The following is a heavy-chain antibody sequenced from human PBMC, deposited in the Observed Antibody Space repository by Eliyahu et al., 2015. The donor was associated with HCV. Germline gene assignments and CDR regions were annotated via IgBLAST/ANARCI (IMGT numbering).Heavy chain of an antibody. J-gene: IGHJ2*01. V-gene: IGHV5-51*01. CDR1: GYSFRAYX. Sequence: EELLVQSGAEVXKPGEXLKXSCXXSGYSFRAYXIGWVRQMPGKGLEWMGVIYPGDTDTRYSPSFQGQVTISADKSISTAYLQWSSLKASDTAMYYCARTTVRLGLSRNWYFDLWGRGTLVTVSS. D-gene: IGHD1-14*01. CDR2: IYPGDTDT. CDR3: ARTTVRLGLSRNWYFDL.